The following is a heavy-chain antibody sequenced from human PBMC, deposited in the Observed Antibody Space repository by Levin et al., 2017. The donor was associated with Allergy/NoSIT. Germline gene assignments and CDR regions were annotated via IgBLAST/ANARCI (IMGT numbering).Heavy chain of an antibody. Sequence: ETLSLTCAASGFTFSNYWMNWVRQAPGKGLEWVGNIKPDGSETYYGDSVKGRFTISRDNAKNSLYLQLSSLRVEDTALYYCARDQYASGALDSWGQGTLVTVSS. CDR3: ARDQYASGALDS. V-gene: IGHV3-7*01. D-gene: IGHD3-10*01. J-gene: IGHJ4*02. CDR1: GFTFSNYW. CDR2: IKPDGSET.